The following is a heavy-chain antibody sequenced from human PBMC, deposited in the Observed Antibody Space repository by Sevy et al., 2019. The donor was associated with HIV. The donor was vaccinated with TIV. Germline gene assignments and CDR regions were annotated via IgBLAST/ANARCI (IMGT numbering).Heavy chain of an antibody. CDR2: IRFDASTK. V-gene: IGHV3-30*02. D-gene: IGHD6-6*01. CDR1: GFTFSNYG. J-gene: IGHJ4*02. CDR3: AKDLTGRYTSSSGDFDY. Sequence: GGSLRLSCAASGFTFSNYGMHWVRQAPGKGLEWVALIRFDASTKYYKDSVKGRFTVSRDKAKNILYLQMNSLRPEDTAVYYCAKDLTGRYTSSSGDFDYWGQGTLTTVSS.